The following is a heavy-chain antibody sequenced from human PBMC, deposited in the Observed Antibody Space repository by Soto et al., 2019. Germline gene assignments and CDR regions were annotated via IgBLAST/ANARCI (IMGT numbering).Heavy chain of an antibody. CDR1: VGNFSSYQC. J-gene: IGHJ4*02. V-gene: IGHV4-59*11. D-gene: IGHD5-18*01. CDR2: IFYSGST. Sequence: GTQSLSYARSVGNFSSYQCWGWHLQATGRGRGWLGYIFYSGSTLYNPSLKSRVTISIHTSKSQFSLQLTSVTAADIAVYYCAGGAADTAMVDSWGQGTLVT. CDR3: AGGAADTAMVDS.